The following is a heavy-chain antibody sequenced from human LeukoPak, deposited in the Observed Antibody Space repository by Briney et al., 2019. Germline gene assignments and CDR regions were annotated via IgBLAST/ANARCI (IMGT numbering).Heavy chain of an antibody. Sequence: GGSLRLSCATSGFTFGSHAMSWARQAPGKGLEWVSSISAGGGGTSYADSVKGRITISRDNSKNTVYLQMNSLRAEDTAAYFCVKTFQYSSNWYDYWGQGTLVTVSS. V-gene: IGHV3-23*01. CDR1: GFTFGSHA. CDR3: VKTFQYSSNWYDY. CDR2: ISAGGGGT. J-gene: IGHJ5*01. D-gene: IGHD6-6*01.